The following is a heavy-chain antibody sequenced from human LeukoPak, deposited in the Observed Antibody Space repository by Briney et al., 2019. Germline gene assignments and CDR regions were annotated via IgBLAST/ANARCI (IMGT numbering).Heavy chain of an antibody. Sequence: SETLSLTCTVSSGSFSSYYWSWIRQPPGKGLEWIGYVYYSGSANYNPSLKSRVTISVDTSKNQFSLKLSSVTAADTAVYYCARHEKLGQFDYWGQGTLVTVSS. D-gene: IGHD3-10*01. J-gene: IGHJ4*02. V-gene: IGHV4-59*08. CDR3: ARHEKLGQFDY. CDR2: VYYSGSA. CDR1: SGSFSSYY.